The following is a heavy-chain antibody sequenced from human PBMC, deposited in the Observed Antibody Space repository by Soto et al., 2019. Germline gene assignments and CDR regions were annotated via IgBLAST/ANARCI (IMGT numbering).Heavy chain of an antibody. CDR1: GFTFSSYA. J-gene: IGHJ4*02. CDR3: GIVVVMPYYFDY. CDR2: ISGSGGST. Sequence: GGSLRLSCAASGFTFSSYAMSWVRQAPGKGLEWVSAISGSGGSTYYADSVKGRFTISRDNSKNTLYLQMNSLRAEDTAVYHCGIVVVMPYYFDYWGQGTLVTVSS. D-gene: IGHD3-22*01. V-gene: IGHV3-23*01.